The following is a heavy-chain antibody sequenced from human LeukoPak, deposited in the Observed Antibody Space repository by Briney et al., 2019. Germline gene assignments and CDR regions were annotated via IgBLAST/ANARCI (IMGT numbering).Heavy chain of an antibody. V-gene: IGHV3-30*18. CDR3: AKDGGPIIRFLISGPDY. CDR2: ISHEETNK. D-gene: IGHD5-12*01. CDR1: GFSFSTYG. J-gene: IGHJ4*02. Sequence: GSLRLSCAASGFSFSTYGMHWVRRAPGKGLEWVAVISHEETNKYYGDSVKGRFTISRDISTNTVYLQMNSLRPDDTAVYYCAKDGGPIIRFLISGPDYWGQGTRVTVSS.